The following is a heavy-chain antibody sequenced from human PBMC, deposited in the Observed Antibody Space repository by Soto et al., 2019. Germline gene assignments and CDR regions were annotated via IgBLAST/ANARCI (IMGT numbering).Heavy chain of an antibody. J-gene: IGHJ4*02. Sequence: GGSLRLSCAASGFTFSSYAMHWVRQAPGKGLEWVAVISYDGSNKYYADSVKGRFTISRDNSKNTLYLQMNSLRAEDTAVYYCARDAGIAAAGTPFDYWGQGTLVTVSS. CDR1: GFTFSSYA. CDR3: ARDAGIAAAGTPFDY. D-gene: IGHD6-13*01. CDR2: ISYDGSNK. V-gene: IGHV3-30-3*01.